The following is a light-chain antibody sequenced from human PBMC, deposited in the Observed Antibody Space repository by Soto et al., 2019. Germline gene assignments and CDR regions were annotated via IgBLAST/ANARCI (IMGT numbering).Light chain of an antibody. CDR2: AAS. V-gene: IGKV3-20*01. CDR3: QQYSTSPIT. Sequence: ETVLTQSPGTLSLSPGERATLSCRASQSSSSYLTWYQQRPGQAPRLLIYAASRRATGIPDRFSDSGSGTDFTLTISRLEPEDFAVYYCQQYSTSPITFGQGTRLEIK. J-gene: IGKJ5*01. CDR1: QSSSSY.